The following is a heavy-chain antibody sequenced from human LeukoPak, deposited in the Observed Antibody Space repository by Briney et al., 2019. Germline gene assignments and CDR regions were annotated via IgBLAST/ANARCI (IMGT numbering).Heavy chain of an antibody. J-gene: IGHJ4*02. Sequence: SGGSLRLSCAASGXTFSSYSMTWVRQAPGKGREWVSYITSTSSTVYYADSVKGRFTVSRDNAKNSQYLQMNSLRDEDTAMFYCARVGDGYSVNYFDYWGQGTLVTVSS. CDR3: ARVGDGYSVNYFDY. CDR2: ITSTSSTV. CDR1: GXTFSSYS. D-gene: IGHD5-24*01. V-gene: IGHV3-48*02.